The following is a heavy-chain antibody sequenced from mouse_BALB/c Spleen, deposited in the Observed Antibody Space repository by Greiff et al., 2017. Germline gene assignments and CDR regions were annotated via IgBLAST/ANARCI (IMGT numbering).Heavy chain of an antibody. D-gene: IGHD3-2*02. Sequence: VQLKESGAELVRPGALVKLSCKASGFNIKDYYMHWVKQRPEQGLEWIGWIDPENGNTIYDPKFQGKASITADTSSNTAYLQLSSLTSEDTAVYYCARSGGYFDVWGAGTTVTVSS. CDR2: IDPENGNT. J-gene: IGHJ1*01. CDR1: GFNIKDYY. V-gene: IGHV14-1*02. CDR3: ARSGGYFDV.